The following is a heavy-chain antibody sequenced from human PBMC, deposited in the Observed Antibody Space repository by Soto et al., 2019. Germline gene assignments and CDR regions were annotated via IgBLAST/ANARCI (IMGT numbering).Heavy chain of an antibody. CDR3: ATYVTERYYYDSSGYYYGYFDY. CDR1: GGTFSSYA. J-gene: IGHJ4*02. D-gene: IGHD3-22*01. V-gene: IGHV1-69*06. CDR2: IIPIFGTA. Sequence: SVKVSCKASGGTFSSYAISWVRQAPGQGLEWMGGIIPIFGTANYAQKFQGRVTITADKSTSTAYMELSSLRSEDTAVYYCATYVTERYYYDSSGYYYGYFDYWGQGTLVTVSS.